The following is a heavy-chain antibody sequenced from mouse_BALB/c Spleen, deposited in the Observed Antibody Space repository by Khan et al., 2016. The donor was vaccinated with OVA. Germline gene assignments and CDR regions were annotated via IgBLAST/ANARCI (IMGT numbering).Heavy chain of an antibody. D-gene: IGHD1-1*01. V-gene: IGHV1-77*01. Sequence: QVQLKQSGPELVKPGASVKMSCKAPGYTFTDYVINWVKQRTGQGLEWIGEIFPGSGNTYYNEKFKGKATLTADKSSNTAYIQLSSLTSEDSAVYVWARSGYGSLAYWGQGTTLTVSS. CDR3: ARSGYGSLAY. CDR1: GYTFTDYV. J-gene: IGHJ2*01. CDR2: IFPGSGNT.